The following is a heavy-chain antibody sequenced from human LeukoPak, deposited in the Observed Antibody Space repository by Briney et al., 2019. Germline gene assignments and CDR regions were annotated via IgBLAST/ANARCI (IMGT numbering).Heavy chain of an antibody. Sequence: GESLKISCKGSGYSFTSYWIGWVRQMPGKGLEWMGIIYPGDSDTRYSPSFQGQVTISADKSISTAYLQWSSLKASDTAMYYCARAHKYCSSTSCTWGIFDYWGQGTLVTVSS. V-gene: IGHV5-51*01. CDR1: GYSFTSYW. J-gene: IGHJ4*02. D-gene: IGHD2-2*01. CDR2: IYPGDSDT. CDR3: ARAHKYCSSTSCTWGIFDY.